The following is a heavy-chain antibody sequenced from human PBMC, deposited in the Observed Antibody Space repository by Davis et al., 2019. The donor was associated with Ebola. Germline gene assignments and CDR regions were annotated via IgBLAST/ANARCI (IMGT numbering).Heavy chain of an antibody. CDR1: GGSISSYY. CDR3: ARARPLKPNLLPFDY. V-gene: IGHV4-59*01. D-gene: IGHD1-14*01. CDR2: IYYSGST. Sequence: PSETLSLTCTVSGGSISSYYWSWIRQPPGKGLEWIGYIYYSGSTNYNPSLKSRVTISVDTSKNQFSLKLSSVTAADTAVYYCARARPLKPNLLPFDYWGQGTLVTVSS. J-gene: IGHJ4*02.